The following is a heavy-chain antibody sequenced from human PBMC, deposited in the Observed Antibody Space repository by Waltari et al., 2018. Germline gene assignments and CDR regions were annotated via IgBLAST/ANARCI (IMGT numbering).Heavy chain of an antibody. V-gene: IGHV3-53*01. CDR2: SYSGGNT. D-gene: IGHD2-2*01. CDR1: GFSVSSIS. Sequence: EVQLVVSGGGLIQPGGSLRLSCAASGFSVSSISMRWVRPPPGKGLEWVSVSYSGGNTYYADSVKGRFTISRDNSKNTLYLQMNSLRAEDTAVYYCAKASYCSSTSCYAAFDYWGQGTLVTVSS. J-gene: IGHJ4*02. CDR3: AKASYCSSTSCYAAFDY.